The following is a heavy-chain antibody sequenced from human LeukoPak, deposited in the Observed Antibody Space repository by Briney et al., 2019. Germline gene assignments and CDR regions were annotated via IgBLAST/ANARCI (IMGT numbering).Heavy chain of an antibody. CDR1: GYRFTSYW. V-gene: IGHV5-51*01. J-gene: IGHJ2*01. D-gene: IGHD1-20*01. CDR3: ARLRITGSFWYFDL. Sequence: GESLKISCTGSGYRFTSYWIGWVRQMPGKGLLGIVFPADSDTTYSPSFQGQVTISADKSVTAAYLQWSSLKASDTAMYYCARLRITGSFWYFDLWGRGTLVTVSS. CDR2: VFPADSDT.